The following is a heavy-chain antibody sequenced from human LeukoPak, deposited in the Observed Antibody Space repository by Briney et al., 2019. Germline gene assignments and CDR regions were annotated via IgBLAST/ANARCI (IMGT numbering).Heavy chain of an antibody. Sequence: VASVKVSCKASGYTFTSYAMHWVRQAPGQRLEWMGWINAGNGNTKYSQKFQGRVTITRDTSASTAYMELSSLRSEDTAVYYCARDKRGSYRSESPGPATDWGQGTLVTVSS. V-gene: IGHV1-3*01. CDR1: GYTFTSYA. CDR2: INAGNGNT. J-gene: IGHJ4*02. CDR3: ARDKRGSYRSESPGPATD. D-gene: IGHD3-16*02.